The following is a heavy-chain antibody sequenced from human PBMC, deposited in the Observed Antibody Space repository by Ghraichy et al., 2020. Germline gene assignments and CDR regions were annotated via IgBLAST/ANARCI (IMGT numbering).Heavy chain of an antibody. CDR1: GDSITNHY. CDR3: ARERWLSPNACDL. Sequence: SETLSLTCTVSGDSITNHYWSWIRQPPGKGLEWIAFIYYRGSTNYNPSLKSRVTISVDTSKKQIFLRLSSVTAADTAVYYCARERWLSPNACDLWGQGTLVTVSS. CDR2: IYYRGST. D-gene: IGHD6-19*01. V-gene: IGHV4-59*11. J-gene: IGHJ3*01.